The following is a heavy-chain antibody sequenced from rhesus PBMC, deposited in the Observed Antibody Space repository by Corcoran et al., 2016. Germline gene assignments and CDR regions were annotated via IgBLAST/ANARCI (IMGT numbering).Heavy chain of an antibody. J-gene: IGHJ5-2*02. Sequence: EVQLVQSGAEVKKTGASVKISCKASGHTFTDYSLHWVRQVPGKGLGWRVRVDPEDGEAIHAQKFQDRVTITADTSTDTAYMELSSLRSEDTAVYYCATELLDYNSLDVWGRGVLVTVSS. V-gene: IGHV1-111*02. D-gene: IGHD3-22*01. CDR3: ATELLDYNSLDV. CDR1: GHTFTDYS. CDR2: VDPEDGEA.